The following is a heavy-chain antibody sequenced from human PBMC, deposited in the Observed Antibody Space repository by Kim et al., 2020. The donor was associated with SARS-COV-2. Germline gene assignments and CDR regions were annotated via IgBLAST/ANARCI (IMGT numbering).Heavy chain of an antibody. J-gene: IGHJ6*02. Sequence: ASVKVSCKASGYTFTGYYIHWVRQTPGQGLEWMGRINPNSGGTTYAQKFQGRVTMTRDTSISTAYMELSSLRSDDTAVYYCARVVADSTSGYNEGRDYYYYGMDLWGRGTTVAVPS. CDR2: INPNSGGT. CDR3: ARVVADSTSGYNEGRDYYYYGMDL. V-gene: IGHV1-2*06. D-gene: IGHD6-13*01. CDR1: GYTFTGYY.